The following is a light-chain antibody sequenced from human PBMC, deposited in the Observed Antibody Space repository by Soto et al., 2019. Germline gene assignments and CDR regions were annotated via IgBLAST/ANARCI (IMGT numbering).Light chain of an antibody. CDR3: QQYYSSPLT. Sequence: DIVMTQSPDSLAVSLGERATINCKSSQSVLYSSNNKNYLAWYQQKPGQPPKLLIYWASTRESGFPDRFSGSGSETDFPLTISILQAEDVAVYYCQQYYSSPLTFGGGTKVEIK. J-gene: IGKJ4*01. CDR2: WAS. V-gene: IGKV4-1*01. CDR1: QSVLYSSNNKNY.